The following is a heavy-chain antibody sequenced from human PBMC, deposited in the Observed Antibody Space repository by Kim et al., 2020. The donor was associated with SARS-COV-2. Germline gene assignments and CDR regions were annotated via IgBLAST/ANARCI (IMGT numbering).Heavy chain of an antibody. CDR2: IYYSGST. V-gene: IGHV4-59*13. CDR3: ASDCDLRAFDI. CDR1: GGSISSYY. Sequence: SETLSLTCTVSGGSISSYYWSWIRQPPGKGLEWIGNIYYSGSTNYNPSLKSRVTISVDTSKNQFSLKLSSVTAADTAVYYCASDCDLRAFDIWGQGTMVTVSS. J-gene: IGHJ3*02.